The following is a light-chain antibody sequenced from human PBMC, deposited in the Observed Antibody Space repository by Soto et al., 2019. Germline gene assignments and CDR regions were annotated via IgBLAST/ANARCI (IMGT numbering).Light chain of an antibody. V-gene: IGLV2-14*01. Sequence: QSVLTQPASVSGSPGQSITISCTGTSSDVGGYEYASWYQQHPGKAPKLMIYEVSNRPSGVSNRFSGSESGNTASLTISGLQAEDEADYYCSSYTSSFPYVFGTGTKLTVL. CDR1: SSDVGGYEY. CDR3: SSYTSSFPYV. CDR2: EVS. J-gene: IGLJ1*01.